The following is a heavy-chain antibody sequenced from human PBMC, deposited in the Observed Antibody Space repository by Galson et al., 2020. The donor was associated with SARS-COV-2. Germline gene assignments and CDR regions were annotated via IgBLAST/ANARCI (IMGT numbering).Heavy chain of an antibody. Sequence: GGSLRLSCKGSGYSFTSHWIGWVRQMPGKGLEWMGLIYPGDSDTRYSPSFQGQVTISADKSISTAYLQWSRLKASDTAIYYCARRRRPNDYTDYYYGMDVWGQGTTVTVSS. D-gene: IGHD4-4*01. CDR3: ARRRRPNDYTDYYYGMDV. CDR1: GYSFTSHW. CDR2: IYPGDSDT. J-gene: IGHJ6*02. V-gene: IGHV5-51*01.